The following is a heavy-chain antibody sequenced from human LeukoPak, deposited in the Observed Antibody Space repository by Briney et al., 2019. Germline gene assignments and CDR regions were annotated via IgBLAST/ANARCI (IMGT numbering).Heavy chain of an antibody. CDR1: GFTFCDHA. CDR3: TRSTYSSTYYVVFDS. J-gene: IGHJ4*02. Sequence: GGSLRLSCTASGFTFCDHAMSWVRQAPGKGLEWITYIRSKAYGGTAEYAASVRGRFSISRDDSKSIAYLQMNSLKTEDTAMYLCTRSTYSSTYYVVFDSWGQGTLVTVSS. CDR2: IRSKAYGGTA. V-gene: IGHV3-49*04. D-gene: IGHD1-26*01.